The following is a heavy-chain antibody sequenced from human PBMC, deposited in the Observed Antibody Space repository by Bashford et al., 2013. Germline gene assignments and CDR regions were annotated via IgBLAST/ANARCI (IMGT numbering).Heavy chain of an antibody. J-gene: IGHJ4*02. CDR1: GGSINNDIYY. CDR2: IYYTGNT. V-gene: IGHV4-39*01. CDR3: ARPVFSNWYSFDS. D-gene: IGHD6-13*01. Sequence: SETLSLTCTVSGGSINNDIYYWGWIRQPPGKGLEWIGSIYYTGNTYFNPSLKSRVTISIDTSKNQFSLKLSSVTAADTALYYCARPVFSNWYSFDSWGQGTLVTVSS.